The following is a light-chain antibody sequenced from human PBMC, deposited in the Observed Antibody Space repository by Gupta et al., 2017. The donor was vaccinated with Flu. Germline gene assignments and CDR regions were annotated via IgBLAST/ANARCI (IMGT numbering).Light chain of an antibody. CDR1: RGDIGAYNY. V-gene: IGLV2-8*01. J-gene: IGLJ1*01. CDR2: EVS. Sequence: QSALTHPPSASGSPGQSVTISCTGTRGDIGAYNYVTWFQQHPGRSPKLIIYEVSERPSGVPDRFSGSKSGNTASLTVSGLQPEDEADYYCCSYAGSNAYVFGTGTKVTVL. CDR3: CSYAGSNAYV.